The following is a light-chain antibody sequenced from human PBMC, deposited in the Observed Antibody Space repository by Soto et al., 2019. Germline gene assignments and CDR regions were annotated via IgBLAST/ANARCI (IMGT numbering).Light chain of an antibody. CDR1: SSDVGGYSY. CDR3: ASYTTSSTYV. CDR2: DVS. Sequence: QSALTQPASVSGSPGQSIAISCTGTSSDVGGYSYVSWYQQQPGKAPKLVISDVSNRPSGVSDRFSCSKSGNTASLTISGLQTEEEADYCCASYTTSSTYVFGTGTKLTVL. J-gene: IGLJ1*01. V-gene: IGLV2-14*01.